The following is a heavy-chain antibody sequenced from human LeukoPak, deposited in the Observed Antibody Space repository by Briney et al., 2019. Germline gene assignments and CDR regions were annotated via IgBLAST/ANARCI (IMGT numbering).Heavy chain of an antibody. V-gene: IGHV3-23*01. D-gene: IGHD3-10*01. CDR2: ISGGGGST. CDR1: GFTFSSYT. J-gene: IGHJ6*02. CDR3: AKDLGPRGSFGESSHYYGMDV. Sequence: PGGSLRLSCAASGFTFSSYTMSWVRQAPGKGLEWVSAISGGGGSTYYAESVKGRFTVSRDNSKNTLYLQLNSLRVDDTAVYYCAKDLGPRGSFGESSHYYGMDVWGQGTTVTVSS.